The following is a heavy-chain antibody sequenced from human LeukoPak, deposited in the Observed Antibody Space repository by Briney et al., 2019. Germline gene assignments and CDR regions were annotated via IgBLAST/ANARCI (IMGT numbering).Heavy chain of an antibody. D-gene: IGHD6-19*01. CDR1: GGSISSSSYY. CDR2: IYYSGST. Sequence: PSETLSLTCTVSGGSISSSSYYWGWIRQPPGKGLEWIGSIYYSGSTYYNPSLKSRVTISVDTSKNQFSLKLSSVTAADTAVYYCAASGHSSGWYVFYYWGQGTLVTVSS. V-gene: IGHV4-39*07. CDR3: AASGHSSGWYVFYY. J-gene: IGHJ4*02.